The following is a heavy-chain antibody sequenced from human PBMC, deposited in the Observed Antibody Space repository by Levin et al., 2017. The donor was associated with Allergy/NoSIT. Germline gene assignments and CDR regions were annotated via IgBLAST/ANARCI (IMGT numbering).Heavy chain of an antibody. CDR1: GFIFSSYG. CDR2: FTGGGGST. Sequence: GGSLRLSCAASGFIFSSYGMSWVRQAPGKGMEWVSSFTGGGGSTYYADSVKGRFTISRDNSKNTVYLQMNSLRGADTAVYYCAKDRADYGSGGLFDYWGQGTLVTVSS. D-gene: IGHD3-10*01. V-gene: IGHV3-23*01. J-gene: IGHJ4*02. CDR3: AKDRADYGSGGLFDY.